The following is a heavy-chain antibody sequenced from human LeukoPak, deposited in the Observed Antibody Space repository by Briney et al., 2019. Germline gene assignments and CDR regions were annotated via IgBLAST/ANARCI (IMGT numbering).Heavy chain of an antibody. CDR3: ARSGGGFFDY. V-gene: IGHV3-74*01. D-gene: IGHD3-16*01. CDR1: GFTFSNYW. J-gene: IGHJ4*02. Sequence: GGSLRLSCAASGFTFSNYWMHWVRQAPGKGRVWVSRINSDGSSTSYADSVKGRFTISRDNAKNTLYLQMNSLRAEDTAVYFCARSGGGFFDYWGQGTLVTVSS. CDR2: INSDGSST.